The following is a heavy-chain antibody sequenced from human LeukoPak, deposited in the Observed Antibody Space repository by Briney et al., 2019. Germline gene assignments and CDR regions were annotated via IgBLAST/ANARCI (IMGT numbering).Heavy chain of an antibody. D-gene: IGHD6-19*01. CDR2: INPDRGGT. CDR3: ARDSGWYSFDY. CDR1: EYSFTGYY. V-gene: IGHV1-2*02. J-gene: IGHJ4*02. Sequence: GASVKVSCRASEYSFTGYYMHWVRQAPGQGLEWMGWINPDRGGTDYAQNFQGRVTMTRDTSISTAYMELSRLRSDDTAVYYCARDSGWYSFDYWGQGTLVTVSS.